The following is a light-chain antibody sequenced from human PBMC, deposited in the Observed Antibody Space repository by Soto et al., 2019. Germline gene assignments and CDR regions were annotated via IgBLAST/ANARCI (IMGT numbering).Light chain of an antibody. V-gene: IGLV1-40*01. CDR2: VNS. CDR3: QSYDSSLSSSV. J-gene: IGLJ2*01. CDR1: SSNIGAGYD. Sequence: QSVLTQPPSVSGAPGKRVTISCTGSSSNIGAGYDVHWYQQLPGTAPNLIIYVNSNRPSGVPDRFSGTKASTSASLAITGLEAEDEADYYCQSYDSSLSSSVFGGGTKLTVL.